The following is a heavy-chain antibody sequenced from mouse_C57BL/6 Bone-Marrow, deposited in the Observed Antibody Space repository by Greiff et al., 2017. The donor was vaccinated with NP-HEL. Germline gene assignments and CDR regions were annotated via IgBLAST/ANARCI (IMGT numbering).Heavy chain of an antibody. D-gene: IGHD2-12*01. CDR3: VLYRFAY. Sequence: LQQPGAELVRPGTSVKLSCKASGYTFTSYWMHWVKQRPGQGLEWIGVIDPSDSYTNYNQKFKGKATLTVDTSSSTAYMQLSSLTSEDSAVYYCVLYRFAYWGQGTLVTVSA. J-gene: IGHJ3*01. CDR2: IDPSDSYT. CDR1: GYTFTSYW. V-gene: IGHV1-59*01.